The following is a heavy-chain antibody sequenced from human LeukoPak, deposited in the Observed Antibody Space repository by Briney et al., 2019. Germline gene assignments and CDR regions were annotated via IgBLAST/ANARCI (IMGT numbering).Heavy chain of an antibody. CDR3: ATDSPYSYADL. CDR1: GFTVSSNY. J-gene: IGHJ2*01. V-gene: IGHV3-53*05. Sequence: GGSLRLSCAASGFTVSSNYMSWVRQAPGKGLEWVSVIYSGGSTYYADSMRGRFTVSRDNSKNTLYLQMNSVRAEDTAEYYCATDSPYSYADLWGRGTLVTVS. CDR2: IYSGGST. D-gene: IGHD5-18*01.